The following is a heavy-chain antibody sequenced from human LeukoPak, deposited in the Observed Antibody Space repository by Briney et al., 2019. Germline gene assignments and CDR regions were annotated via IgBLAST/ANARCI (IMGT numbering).Heavy chain of an antibody. Sequence: SETLSLTCAVYGGSFSGYYWSWIRRPPGKGLEWIGEINHSGSTNYNPSLKSRVTISVDTSKNQFSLKLSSVTAADTAVYYCARGCGSGTHYYYYMDVWGKGTTVTVSS. CDR2: INHSGST. V-gene: IGHV4-34*01. CDR1: GGSFSGYY. J-gene: IGHJ6*03. CDR3: ARGCGSGTHYYYYMDV. D-gene: IGHD3-10*01.